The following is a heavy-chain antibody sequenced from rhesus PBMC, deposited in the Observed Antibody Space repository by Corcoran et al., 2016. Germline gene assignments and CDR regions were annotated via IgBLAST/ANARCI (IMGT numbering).Heavy chain of an antibody. Sequence: QVQLQQWGAGLVKPSETLSLTCAVSGCSLSGYCYWSWIRQPPGKGLEWIGYIYCNSASTNYNPSLKNRVTISKDTSKNQFSLKLSSVTAADTAVYYCAKARQANYFDYWGQGVLVTVSS. V-gene: IGHV4-73*01. CDR1: GCSLSGYCY. CDR2: IYCNSAST. J-gene: IGHJ4*01. CDR3: AKARQANYFDY.